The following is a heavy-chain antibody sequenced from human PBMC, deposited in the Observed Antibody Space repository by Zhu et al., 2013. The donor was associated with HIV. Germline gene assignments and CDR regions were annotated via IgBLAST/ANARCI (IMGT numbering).Heavy chain of an antibody. CDR1: GYTFSNYD. CDR2: MNPNSGNT. Sequence: QVQLVQSGAEVKKPGASVKVSCKASGYTFSNYDIHWVRQAAGQGLEWMGWMNPNSGNTGYADKFHGRITITRNTSITTDYMELRGLRSDDTAVYYCARRPILLDVWGQGTTVTVSS. CDR3: ARRPILLDV. V-gene: IGHV1-8*02. J-gene: IGHJ6*02.